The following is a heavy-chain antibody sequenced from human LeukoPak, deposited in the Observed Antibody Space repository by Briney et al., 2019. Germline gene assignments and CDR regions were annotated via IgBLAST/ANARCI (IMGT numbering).Heavy chain of an antibody. J-gene: IGHJ4*02. V-gene: IGHV4-38-2*02. CDR3: ARDDIGFKY. CDR2: ISHTGVT. CDR1: GFSISSAYH. Sequence: SETLSLTCSVSGFSISSAYHWGWIRQPPGGRLEWIGSISHTGVTYYNPSFKSRLTISLDTSKDEFSLQLTSVTAADTAMYYCARDDIGFKYWGQGIVVTVSS.